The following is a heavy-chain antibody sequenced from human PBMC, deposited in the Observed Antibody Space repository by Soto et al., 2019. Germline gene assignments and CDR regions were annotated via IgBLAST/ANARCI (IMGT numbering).Heavy chain of an antibody. CDR2: ISSRSSDT. CDR3: AIVRRAEYTISWGYYFDH. Sequence: LRLSCAASGFTFSDYYMSWIRQAPGKGLEWVSYISSRSSDTNYADSVKGRFTISRDNAKNSLYLQMNRLRVEDTAVYYCAIVRRAEYTISWGYYFDHWGQGALVTVSS. CDR1: GFTFSDYY. D-gene: IGHD3-16*01. J-gene: IGHJ4*02. V-gene: IGHV3-11*06.